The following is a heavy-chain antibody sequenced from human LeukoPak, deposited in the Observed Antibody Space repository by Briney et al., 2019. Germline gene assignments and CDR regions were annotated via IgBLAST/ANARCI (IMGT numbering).Heavy chain of an antibody. V-gene: IGHV3-23*01. CDR3: AKDDRASGSYRPYYFDY. Sequence: GGSLRLSCAASGFTFSSYAMSWVRQAPGKGLEWVSAISGSGGSTYYADSVKGRFTISRDNSKNTLYLQMNSLRAEDTAVYYCAKDDRASGSYRPYYFDYWGQGTLVTVSS. CDR1: GFTFSSYA. J-gene: IGHJ4*02. D-gene: IGHD1-26*01. CDR2: ISGSGGST.